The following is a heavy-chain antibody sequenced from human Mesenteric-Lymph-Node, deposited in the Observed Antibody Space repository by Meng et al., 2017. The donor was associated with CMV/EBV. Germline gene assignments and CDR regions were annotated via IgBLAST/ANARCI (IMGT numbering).Heavy chain of an antibody. D-gene: IGHD6-25*01. Sequence: SLKISCAASGFTFDDYAMHWARQAPGKGLEWVSGISWNSGSIGYADSVKGRFTISRDNAKNSLYLQMNSLRAEDMALYYCAKDNGSGDYYYYGMDVWGQGTTVTVSS. CDR1: GFTFDDYA. CDR2: ISWNSGSI. V-gene: IGHV3-9*03. J-gene: IGHJ6*02. CDR3: AKDNGSGDYYYYGMDV.